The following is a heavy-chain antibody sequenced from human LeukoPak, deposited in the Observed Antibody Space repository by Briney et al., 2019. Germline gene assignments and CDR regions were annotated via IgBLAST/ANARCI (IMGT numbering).Heavy chain of an antibody. D-gene: IGHD3-10*01. V-gene: IGHV4-61*02. CDR3: ARAESGGGYGMDV. Sequence: PSETLSLTRTVSGGSISSGSYYWSWIRQPAGKGLEWIGRIYTSGSTNYNPSLKSRVTISVDTSKNQFSLKLRSVSAADTAVYYCARAESGGGYGMDVWGRGSTVTVCS. J-gene: IGHJ6*02. CDR1: GGSISSGSYY. CDR2: IYTSGST.